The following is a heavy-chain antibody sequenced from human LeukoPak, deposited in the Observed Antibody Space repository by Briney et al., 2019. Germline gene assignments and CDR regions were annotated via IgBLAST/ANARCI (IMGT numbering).Heavy chain of an antibody. D-gene: IGHD2-15*01. Sequence: GGSLRLSCAASGFTFSSYRMSWVRQAPGKGLEWVANIKKDGSEKYYVDSVKGRFTISRDNAKTSLFLQMNSLRAEDTAVYYCAKDGGVVVAATLDYWGQGTLVTVSS. CDR3: AKDGGVVVAATLDY. V-gene: IGHV3-7*01. CDR2: IKKDGSEK. J-gene: IGHJ4*02. CDR1: GFTFSSYR.